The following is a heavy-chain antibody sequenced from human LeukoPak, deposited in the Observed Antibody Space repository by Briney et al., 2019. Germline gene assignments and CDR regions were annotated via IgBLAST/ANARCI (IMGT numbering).Heavy chain of an antibody. D-gene: IGHD6-19*01. CDR3: ARGSVAGRTYNWFDP. CDR1: GGSVSSSNW. CDR2: IYHRGST. J-gene: IGHJ5*02. V-gene: IGHV4-4*02. Sequence: SETLSLTCTVSGGSVSSSNWWSWVRQPPGKGLEWIGEIYHRGSTNYNPSLKSRVTISVDKSKNQFSLKLNSVTAADTAVYYCARGSVAGRTYNWFDPWGQGTLVTVPS.